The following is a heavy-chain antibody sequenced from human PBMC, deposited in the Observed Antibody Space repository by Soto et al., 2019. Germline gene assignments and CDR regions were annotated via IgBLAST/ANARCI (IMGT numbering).Heavy chain of an antibody. V-gene: IGHV1-3*01. Sequence: ASVKVSCKASGFTFTSYAMYWVRQAPGQRLEWMGWINAGNGNTKYSQKFQGRVTITRDTSASTAYMELSSLRSEDTAVYYCARGLTFGGVIVVYYFDYWGQGTLVTVSS. D-gene: IGHD3-16*02. CDR3: ARGLTFGGVIVVYYFDY. CDR1: GFTFTSYA. CDR2: INAGNGNT. J-gene: IGHJ4*02.